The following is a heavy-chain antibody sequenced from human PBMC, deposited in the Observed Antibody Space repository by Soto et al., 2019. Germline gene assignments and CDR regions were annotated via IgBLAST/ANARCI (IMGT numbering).Heavy chain of an antibody. CDR3: ARARWRIAAAGTGYFQH. J-gene: IGHJ1*01. CDR1: GGSFSGYY. Sequence: SETLSLTCAVYGGSFSGYYWSWIRQPPGKGLEWIGEINHSGSTNYNPSLKSRVTISVDTSKNQFSLKLSSVTAADTAVYYCARARWRIAAAGTGYFQHWGQGTLVTVSS. V-gene: IGHV4-34*01. D-gene: IGHD6-13*01. CDR2: INHSGST.